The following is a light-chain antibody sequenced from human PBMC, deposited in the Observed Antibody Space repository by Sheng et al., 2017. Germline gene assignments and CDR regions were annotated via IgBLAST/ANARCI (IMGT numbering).Light chain of an antibody. CDR1: QGISNS. J-gene: IGKJ2*01. Sequence: DIQMTQSPSSQPASVGDRVTITCRASQGISNSLAWYQQKPGKAPKSLIYAASSLHSGVPPRFSGSGTGTEFTLTITSLQSDDFATYYCQQYGVYYTFGQGTKVDVK. V-gene: IGKV1-16*01. CDR3: QQYGVYYT. CDR2: AAS.